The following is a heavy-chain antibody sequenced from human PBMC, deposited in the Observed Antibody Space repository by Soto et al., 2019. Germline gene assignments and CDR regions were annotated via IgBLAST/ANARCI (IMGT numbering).Heavy chain of an antibody. Sequence: KVSCKASGGTFSSYTISWVRQAPGQGLEWMGRIIPILGIANYAQKFQGRVTITADKSTSTAYMELSSLRSEDTAVYYCARARGYSYGDFDYWGQGTLVTVSS. J-gene: IGHJ4*02. V-gene: IGHV1-69*02. CDR3: ARARGYSYGDFDY. CDR2: IIPILGIA. CDR1: GGTFSSYT. D-gene: IGHD5-18*01.